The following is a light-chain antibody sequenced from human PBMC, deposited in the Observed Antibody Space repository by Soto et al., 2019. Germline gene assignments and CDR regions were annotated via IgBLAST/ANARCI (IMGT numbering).Light chain of an antibody. CDR1: QSVLYSSNNKNY. J-gene: IGKJ2*01. CDR2: WAS. Sequence: DIVMTQSPDSLAVSLGERATINCKPSQSVLYSSNNKNYLAWYQQKPRQPPKLLIYWASTRESGVPDRFSGSGSGTDFTLTISSLQAEDVAVYYCQQYYGTPYTFGQGTKLEIK. CDR3: QQYYGTPYT. V-gene: IGKV4-1*01.